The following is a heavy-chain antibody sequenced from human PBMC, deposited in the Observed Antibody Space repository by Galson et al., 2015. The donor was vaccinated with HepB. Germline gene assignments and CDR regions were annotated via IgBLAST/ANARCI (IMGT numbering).Heavy chain of an antibody. V-gene: IGHV3-30-3*01. CDR3: ARGHYYGSVDY. CDR1: GFTFKNSA. D-gene: IGHD3-10*01. CDR2: ISFDANNK. J-gene: IGHJ4*02. Sequence: SLRLSCAASGFTFKNSAMHWVRQAPNKGLQWVAVISFDANNKDYSDSVKGRFTVSRDNSNNTLYLQMNSLRGDDTAVYFCARGHYYGSVDYWGQGILVTVSP.